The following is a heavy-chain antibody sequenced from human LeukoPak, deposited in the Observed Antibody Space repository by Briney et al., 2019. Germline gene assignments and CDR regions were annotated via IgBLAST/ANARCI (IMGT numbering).Heavy chain of an antibody. V-gene: IGHV4-59*02. CDR3: ARGVLTTVSYYMDV. CDR1: GVSVSSHQ. J-gene: IGHJ6*03. D-gene: IGHD4-11*01. Sequence: SETLSLTCTVSGVSVSSHQWSWLRQSPGKGLEWIGYIYYSGSTNYNPSLKSRFTISIDTSNNRFSLRLSSVTAADTAVYYCARGVLTTVSYYMDVWGNGTTVTVSS. CDR2: IYYSGST.